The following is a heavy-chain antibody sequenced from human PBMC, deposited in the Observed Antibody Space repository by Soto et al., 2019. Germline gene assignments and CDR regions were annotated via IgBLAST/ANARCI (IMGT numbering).Heavy chain of an antibody. CDR2: ISYDGSNK. Sequence: QVQLVESGGGVVQPGRSLRLSCAASGFTFSSYGMHWVRQAPGKGLEWVAVISYDGSNKYYADSVKGRFTISRDNSKKTLYLQMNSLRAEDTAVYYCAKDRSGRRTGGMDVWGQGTTVTVSS. D-gene: IGHD1-26*01. J-gene: IGHJ6*02. V-gene: IGHV3-30*18. CDR1: GFTFSSYG. CDR3: AKDRSGRRTGGMDV.